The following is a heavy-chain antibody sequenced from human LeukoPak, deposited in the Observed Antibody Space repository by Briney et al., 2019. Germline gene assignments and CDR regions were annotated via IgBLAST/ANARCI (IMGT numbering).Heavy chain of an antibody. Sequence: GASVKVSCKASGYTFTGYYTHWVRQAPGQGLEWMGWINPNSGGTNYAQKFQGRVTMTTDTSTSTAYMELRSLRSDDTAVYYCARIEYYDNGYYFDYWGQGTLVTVSS. V-gene: IGHV1-2*02. CDR1: GYTFTGYY. CDR3: ARIEYYDNGYYFDY. D-gene: IGHD3-22*01. J-gene: IGHJ4*02. CDR2: INPNSGGT.